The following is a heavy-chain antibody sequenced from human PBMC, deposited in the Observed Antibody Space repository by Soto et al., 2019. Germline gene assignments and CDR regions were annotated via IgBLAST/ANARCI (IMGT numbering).Heavy chain of an antibody. J-gene: IGHJ6*03. CDR2: IWAVGSNE. D-gene: IGHD3-10*01. CDR1: EFTFSRHG. Sequence: QVQLVESGGGVVKPGRSLRLSCVASEFTFSRHGMHWVRQAPGKGLQWVGVIWAVGSNEVYADAVKGRFIISRENSKNILYLQMNSLRAEDTAVYYCARDRQFGDNKHNYMDVWGTGITVTVSS. CDR3: ARDRQFGDNKHNYMDV. V-gene: IGHV3-33*01.